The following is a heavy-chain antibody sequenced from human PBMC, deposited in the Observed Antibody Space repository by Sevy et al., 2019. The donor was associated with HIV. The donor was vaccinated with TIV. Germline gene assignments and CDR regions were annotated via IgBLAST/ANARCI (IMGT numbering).Heavy chain of an antibody. CDR1: GYTFTSYG. V-gene: IGHV1-18*01. D-gene: IGHD3-22*01. Sequence: ASVKVSYKASGYTFTSYGISWVRQAPGQGLEWMGWISAYNGNTNYAQKLQGRVTMTTDTSTSTAYMELRSLRSDDTAVYYCARDSYYDSSGYYYVPYFDYWGQGTLVTVSS. J-gene: IGHJ4*02. CDR2: ISAYNGNT. CDR3: ARDSYYDSSGYYYVPYFDY.